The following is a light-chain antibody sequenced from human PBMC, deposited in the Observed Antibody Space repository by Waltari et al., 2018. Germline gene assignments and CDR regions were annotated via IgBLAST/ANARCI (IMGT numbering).Light chain of an antibody. CDR1: SPNIGAGFD. V-gene: IGLV1-40*01. CDR3: QSYDSSLSGWV. Sequence: QSVLTQPPSVSGAPGQRVTISCTGSSPNIGAGFDFHWYQQLPGTAPKLLIYGNSNRPSGVPDRFSGSKSGASASLAFTGLQAEDEAVYYCQSYDSSLSGWVFGGGTKLTVL. CDR2: GNS. J-gene: IGLJ2*01.